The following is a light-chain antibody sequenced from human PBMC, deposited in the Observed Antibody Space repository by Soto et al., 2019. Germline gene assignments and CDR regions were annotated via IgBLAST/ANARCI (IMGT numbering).Light chain of an antibody. CDR3: QQYNKWPLT. V-gene: IGKV3-15*01. CDR1: QSVSSN. CDR2: GAS. J-gene: IGKJ4*01. Sequence: EIVMTQSPATLSVSPGERATLSCRASQSVSSNLAWYQQKPGQAPRLLIYGASTRATDIAARISGSVSGTEFTLTISSLQSEDFAVYYCQQYNKWPLTYGGGTKVEIK.